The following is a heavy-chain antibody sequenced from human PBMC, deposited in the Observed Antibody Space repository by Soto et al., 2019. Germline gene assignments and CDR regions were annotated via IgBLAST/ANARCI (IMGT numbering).Heavy chain of an antibody. CDR1: GFTFSSYA. Sequence: PGGSLRLSCAASGFTFSSYAMSWVRQAPGKGLEWVSAISGSGGSTYYADSVKGRFTISRDNSKNTLYLQMNSLRAEDTAVYYCAKEDDYDFWSGYSIFDYWGQGTLVTVSS. CDR2: ISGSGGST. D-gene: IGHD3-3*01. J-gene: IGHJ4*02. V-gene: IGHV3-23*01. CDR3: AKEDDYDFWSGYSIFDY.